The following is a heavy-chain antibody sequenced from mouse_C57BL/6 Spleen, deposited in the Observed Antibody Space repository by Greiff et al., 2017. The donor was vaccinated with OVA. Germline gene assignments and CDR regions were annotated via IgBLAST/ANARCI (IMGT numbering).Heavy chain of an antibody. CDR1: GYTFTDYY. CDR2: INPNNGGT. Sequence: EVQLQQSGPELVKPGASVKISCKASGYTFTDYYMNWVKQSHGKSLEWIGDINPNNGGTSYNQKFKGKATLTVDKSSSTAYMELRSLTSEDAAVYYGARRYYGRTLDYWGQGTTLTVSS. CDR3: ARRYYGRTLDY. J-gene: IGHJ2*01. D-gene: IGHD1-1*01. V-gene: IGHV1-26*01.